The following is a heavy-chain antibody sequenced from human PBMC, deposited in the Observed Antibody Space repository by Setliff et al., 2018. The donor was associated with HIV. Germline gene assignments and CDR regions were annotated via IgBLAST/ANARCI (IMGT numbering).Heavy chain of an antibody. J-gene: IGHJ5*01. V-gene: IGHV4-59*08. CDR1: DGSISNYY. CDR3: ARNYIDFWSGYFWVHNLFDP. Sequence: SETLSLTCTVSDGSISNYYWSWSRQPPGQGLEWIGYISYSGSTNYNPSLKSRVTISGDSSNNQFSLNLRSVTAADTAVDFCARNYIDFWSGYFWVHNLFDPWGQGIQVTVST. CDR2: ISYSGST. D-gene: IGHD3-3*01.